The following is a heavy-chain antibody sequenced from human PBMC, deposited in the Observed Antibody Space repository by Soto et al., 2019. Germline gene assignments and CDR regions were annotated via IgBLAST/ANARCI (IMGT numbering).Heavy chain of an antibody. CDR1: GGSSRAYH. V-gene: IGHV4-34*01. CDR3: AGGPRYWSFAL. J-gene: IGHJ2*01. Sequence: GELQQWGSGVLKPSDTLSLNCSVYGGSSRAYHWSWIRQSSGEGLEWIGEFSYSGSLNYNPSLKRRVAVSLDTSTDHFSLTMTSVTAADTGVYFCAGGPRYWSFALWGRGTLVTVSS. D-gene: IGHD1-20*01. CDR2: FSYSGSL.